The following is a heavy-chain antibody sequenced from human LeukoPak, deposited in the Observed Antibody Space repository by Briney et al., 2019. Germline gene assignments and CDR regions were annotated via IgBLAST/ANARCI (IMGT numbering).Heavy chain of an antibody. CDR3: ARDYAPDDI. Sequence: ETLSLTCTVSGGFISSHYWSWVRQPPGKGLEWVSSISTTSTYIHYADSVKGRFTISRDNARNSLYLQMNSLRAEDTAVYYCARDYAPDDIWGQGTMVTVSS. V-gene: IGHV3-21*01. J-gene: IGHJ3*02. D-gene: IGHD1-14*01. CDR2: ISTTSTYI. CDR1: GGFISSHY.